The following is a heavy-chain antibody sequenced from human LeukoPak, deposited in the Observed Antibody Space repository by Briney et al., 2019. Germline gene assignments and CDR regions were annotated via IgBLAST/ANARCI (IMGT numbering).Heavy chain of an antibody. CDR3: ARHVSPSYSQYYYMDV. CDR1: SGSISTSNYY. D-gene: IGHD2-21*01. V-gene: IGHV4-39*01. Sequence: SETLSLTCTVSSGSISTSNYYWGWVRQPPGKALEWIGNIFYSGSTYYSPSLKSRVTISVDTSKNQFSLKLSSVTAADTAVYYCARHVSPSYSQYYYMDVWGKGTTVTISS. CDR2: IFYSGST. J-gene: IGHJ6*03.